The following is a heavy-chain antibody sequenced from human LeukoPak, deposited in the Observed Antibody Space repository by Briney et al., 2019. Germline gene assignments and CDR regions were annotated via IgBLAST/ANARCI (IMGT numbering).Heavy chain of an antibody. D-gene: IGHD3-22*01. V-gene: IGHV4-59*01. CDR1: GGSISSYY. J-gene: IGHJ4*02. Sequence: PSETLSLTCTVSGGSISSYYWSWFRQPPGKGLELIGYIYYSGSTNYNPSLKSQVTISVDTSKTQFSLKLSSVTAADTAVYYCARMDYYDSSGSDYWGQGTLVTVSS. CDR2: IYYSGST. CDR3: ARMDYYDSSGSDY.